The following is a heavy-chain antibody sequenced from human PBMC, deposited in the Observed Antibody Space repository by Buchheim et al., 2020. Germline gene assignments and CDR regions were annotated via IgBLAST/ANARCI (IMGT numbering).Heavy chain of an antibody. CDR2: ISYDGSNK. CDR3: ASLFGVVIVDWFDP. J-gene: IGHJ5*02. CDR1: GFTFSSYS. D-gene: IGHD3-3*01. Sequence: QVQLVESGGGVVQPGRSLRLSCAASGFTFSSYSMHWVRQAPGKGLEWVAVISYDGSNKYYADSVKGRFTISRDNSKNTPYLQMNSLRAEDTAVYYCASLFGVVIVDWFDPWGQGTL. V-gene: IGHV3-30*04.